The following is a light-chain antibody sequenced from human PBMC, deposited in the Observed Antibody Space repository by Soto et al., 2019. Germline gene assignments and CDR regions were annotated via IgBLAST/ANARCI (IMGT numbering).Light chain of an antibody. V-gene: IGKV1-39*01. J-gene: IGKJ2*01. CDR3: QQSYLTPQT. Sequence: DIQMTQSPSSLSAHVGDRVTITCRSGQNINAYLNWYQQKAGKAPKLLIFGESSLHVGVPSRFSGSGSETDFTLTISSLQPEDFATYYCQQSYLTPQTFGQGTKLEIK. CDR1: QNINAY. CDR2: GES.